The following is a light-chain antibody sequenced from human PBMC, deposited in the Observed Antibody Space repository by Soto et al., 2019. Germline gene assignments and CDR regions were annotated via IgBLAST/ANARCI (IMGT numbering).Light chain of an antibody. Sequence: DIQMTQSPSTLSASVGDRVTITCRASQSINNRLAWYQQKPGKAPILLIYKASSLESGVPSRFSGSGSGTEFTLTINSLQPDDFATYYCQQYNSYPWTFGQGTKVEIK. CDR1: QSINNR. V-gene: IGKV1-5*03. CDR2: KAS. CDR3: QQYNSYPWT. J-gene: IGKJ1*01.